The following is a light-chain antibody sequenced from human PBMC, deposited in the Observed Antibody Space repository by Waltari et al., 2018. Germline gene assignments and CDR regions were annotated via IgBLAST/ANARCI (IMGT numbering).Light chain of an antibody. Sequence: DIQMTQSPSSASASVGDRVTITCRASQDISGWLDWYQQKPGKAPKLLIYAASSLQGGVPARFSGTGSGTDFTLTINGLQPEDFGTYYCQQAHSFPFTFGPGTKVDV. CDR3: QQAHSFPFT. V-gene: IGKV1D-12*01. CDR2: AAS. CDR1: QDISGW. J-gene: IGKJ3*01.